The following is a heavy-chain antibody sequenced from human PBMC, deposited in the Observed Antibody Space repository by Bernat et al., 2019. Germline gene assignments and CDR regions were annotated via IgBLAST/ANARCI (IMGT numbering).Heavy chain of an antibody. V-gene: IGHV3-21*01. J-gene: IGHJ4*02. CDR2: ISSSSSYI. CDR3: ARDRAYGDWLADY. CDR1: GFTFSSYS. D-gene: IGHD2-21*02. Sequence: EVQLVESGGGLVKPGGSLRLSCAPSGFTFSSYSMNWVRQAPGKGLEWVSSISSSSSYIYYADAVKGRFTISRDNAKNALYMQMNSLGAEDTAVYYCARDRAYGDWLADYWGQGTLVTVSS.